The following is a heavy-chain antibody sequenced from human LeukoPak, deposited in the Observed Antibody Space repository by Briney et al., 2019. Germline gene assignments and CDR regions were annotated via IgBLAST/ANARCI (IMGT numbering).Heavy chain of an antibody. CDR1: GFTFSNYA. J-gene: IGHJ3*02. D-gene: IGHD6-13*01. V-gene: IGHV3-23*01. Sequence: PGGSLRLSCAASGFTFSNYAMSWIRQAPGKGLEWVSAISGSGGSTYYADSVKGRFTISRDNSKNTLYLQMNSLRAEDTAVYYCAKDKGSSWHDDAFDIWGQGTMVTVSS. CDR3: AKDKGSSWHDDAFDI. CDR2: ISGSGGST.